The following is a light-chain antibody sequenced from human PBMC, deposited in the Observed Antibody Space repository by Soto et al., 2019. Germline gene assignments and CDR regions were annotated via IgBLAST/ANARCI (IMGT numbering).Light chain of an antibody. CDR2: GAS. Sequence: EIVLTQSPGTLSLSPGERATLSCRASHAVTNNFLAWYQQKPGQAPRLVIYGASSRPAGIPDRFSGSGAGIAFTLSISRLEPEDFAVYFCQQYGTSPGTFGQGTKLEIK. J-gene: IGKJ2*01. CDR1: HAVTNNF. CDR3: QQYGTSPGT. V-gene: IGKV3-20*01.